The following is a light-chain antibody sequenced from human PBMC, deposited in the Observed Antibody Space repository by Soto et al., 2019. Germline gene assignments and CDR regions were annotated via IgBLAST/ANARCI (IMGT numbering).Light chain of an antibody. J-gene: IGKJ3*01. CDR2: SAS. V-gene: IGKV1-27*01. CDR3: QKYNRAPFT. Sequence: DVQMTQSPSSLSASVGDNVTITCRASQGISSSLAWYQQTPGKVPKLLIYSASTLQSGVPSRFSGSGSGTVFTLTINSLQPEDVASYYCQKYNRAPFTFGPGTKVDLK. CDR1: QGISSS.